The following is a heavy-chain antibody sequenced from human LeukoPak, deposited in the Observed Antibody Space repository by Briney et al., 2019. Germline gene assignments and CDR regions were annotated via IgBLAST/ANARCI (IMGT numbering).Heavy chain of an antibody. D-gene: IGHD4-17*01. V-gene: IGHV4-34*01. CDR3: ARVLKDYGDIEYFQH. Sequence: PSETLSLTCAVYGGSFSGYYWSWIRKPPGKGLEWIGEINHSGSTNYNPSLKSRVTISVDTSKNQFSLKLSSVTAADTAVYYCARVLKDYGDIEYFQHWGQGTLVTVSS. CDR2: INHSGST. J-gene: IGHJ1*01. CDR1: GGSFSGYY.